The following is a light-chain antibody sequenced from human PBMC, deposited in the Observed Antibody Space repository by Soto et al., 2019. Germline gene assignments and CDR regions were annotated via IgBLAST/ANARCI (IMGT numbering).Light chain of an antibody. CDR3: QQYKSYPYT. CDR2: KAS. Sequence: DIPMTQSPSTLSASVGDRVTIPCRASQSINSWLAWYQQKPGKAPNLLIYKASSLKSGVPSRFSGSGSGTEFTLTISSLQPDDFATYYCQQYKSYPYTFGQGTKLEIK. CDR1: QSINSW. V-gene: IGKV1-5*03. J-gene: IGKJ2*01.